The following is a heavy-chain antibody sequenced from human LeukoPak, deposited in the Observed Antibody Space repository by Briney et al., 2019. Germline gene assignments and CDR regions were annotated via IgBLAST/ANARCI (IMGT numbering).Heavy chain of an antibody. Sequence: SETLSLTCAVYGGSFSGYYWSWIRQPPGKGLEWIGEINHSGSTNYNPSLKSRVTISVDTSKNQFSLKLSSVTAADTAVYYYARGGGHDYYDSSGYHYWGQGTLVTVSS. CDR3: ARGGGHDYYDSSGYHY. CDR1: GGSFSGYY. CDR2: INHSGST. D-gene: IGHD3-22*01. J-gene: IGHJ4*02. V-gene: IGHV4-34*01.